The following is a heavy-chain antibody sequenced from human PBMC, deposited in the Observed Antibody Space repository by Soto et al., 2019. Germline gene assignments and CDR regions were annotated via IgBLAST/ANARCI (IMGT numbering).Heavy chain of an antibody. J-gene: IGHJ4*02. CDR1: GVSISSYY. CDR2: IYYSGST. D-gene: IGHD3-10*01. Sequence: SVTLSLTCAFSGVSISSYYLTWIRQPPGKGLEWIGYIYYSGSTNYNPSLKSRVTMSVDTSKKQLSLKLRSVTAADTAVYYCARAFRGGDYWGQGTLVTAPQ. CDR3: ARAFRGGDY. V-gene: IGHV4-59*01.